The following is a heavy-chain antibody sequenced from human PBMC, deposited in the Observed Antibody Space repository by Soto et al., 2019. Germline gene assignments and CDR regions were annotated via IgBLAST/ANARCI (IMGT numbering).Heavy chain of an antibody. CDR2: IYYSGST. D-gene: IGHD5-18*01. Sequence: SETLSLTCTVSGGSISSGDYYWSWIRQPPGKGLEWIGYIYYSGSTYYNPSLKSRVTISVDTSKNQFSLQLSSVTAADTAVYYRARVEYSYGYVDYWGQGTLVTVSS. CDR1: GGSISSGDYY. J-gene: IGHJ4*02. CDR3: ARVEYSYGYVDY. V-gene: IGHV4-30-4*01.